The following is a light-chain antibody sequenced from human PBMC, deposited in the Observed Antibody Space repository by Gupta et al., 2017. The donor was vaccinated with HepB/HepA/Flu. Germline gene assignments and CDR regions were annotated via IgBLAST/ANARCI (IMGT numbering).Light chain of an antibody. V-gene: IGKV1-39*01. CDR1: QSITTY. Sequence: IQMTHSPSSLSASVGDRIIITCRASQSITTYLNWYQQKPGKAPKLLIYATSTLQSGVPSRFSGSGPGTDFTLTTSSLQPEDFATYYCQQTYSTPGTFGRGTKVEIK. CDR3: QQTYSTPGT. CDR2: ATS. J-gene: IGKJ1*01.